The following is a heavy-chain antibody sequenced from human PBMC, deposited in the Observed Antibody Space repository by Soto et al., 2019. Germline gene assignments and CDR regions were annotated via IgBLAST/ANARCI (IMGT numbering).Heavy chain of an antibody. D-gene: IGHD6-19*01. CDR2: IYYSGST. CDR3: ARDSSGWNYYFDY. CDR1: GGSVSSGSYY. J-gene: IGHJ4*02. Sequence: ASETLSLTCAVSGGSVSSGSYYWSWIRQPPGKGLEWIGYIYYSGSTYYNPSLVGRVTISVDTSKNQFSLKLSSVTAADTAVYYCARDSSGWNYYFDYWGQGTVVTVSS. V-gene: IGHV4-61*01.